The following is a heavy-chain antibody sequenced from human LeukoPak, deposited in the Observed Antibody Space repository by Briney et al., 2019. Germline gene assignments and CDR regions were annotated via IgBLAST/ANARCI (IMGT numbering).Heavy chain of an antibody. CDR2: IIPILGIA. J-gene: IGHJ4*02. CDR1: GGTFSSYT. CDR3: ARAVAGTGYFDY. V-gene: IGHV1-69*02. Sequence: GASVKVSCKVSGGTFSSYTISWVRQAPGQGLEWMGRIIPILGIANYAQKFQGRVTITADKSTSTAYMELSSLRSEDTAVYYCARAVAGTGYFDYWGQGTLVTVSS. D-gene: IGHD6-19*01.